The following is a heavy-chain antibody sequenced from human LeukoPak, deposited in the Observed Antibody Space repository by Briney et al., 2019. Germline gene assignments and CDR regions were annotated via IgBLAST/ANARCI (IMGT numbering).Heavy chain of an antibody. J-gene: IGHJ4*02. CDR3: ARVNGAGLLWFGESTSGPFDY. D-gene: IGHD3-10*01. V-gene: IGHV3-33*08. Sequence: PGGSLRLSCSASGFTLSSYAMHWVRQAPGKGLEWVAVIWYDGSNKYYTDSVKGRFTISRDNSKNTLYLQMNSLRAEDTAVYYCARVNGAGLLWFGESTSGPFDYWGQGTLVTVSS. CDR1: GFTLSSYA. CDR2: IWYDGSNK.